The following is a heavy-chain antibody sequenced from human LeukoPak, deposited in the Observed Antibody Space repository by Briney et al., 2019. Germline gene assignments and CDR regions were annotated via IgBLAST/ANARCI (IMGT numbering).Heavy chain of an antibody. CDR2: IKQDGREK. D-gene: IGHD3-9*01. V-gene: IGHV3-7*01. Sequence: SMTLSCAAYGFTLRSLWMSWVRQAQGKGLEWVANIKQDGREKYYVDSVKGRFTISRDNAKNSLYLQMNSLRAEDTAVYYCARVEDYDILTGFDYWGQGTLVTVS. CDR3: ARVEDYDILTGFDY. CDR1: GFTLRSLW. J-gene: IGHJ4*02.